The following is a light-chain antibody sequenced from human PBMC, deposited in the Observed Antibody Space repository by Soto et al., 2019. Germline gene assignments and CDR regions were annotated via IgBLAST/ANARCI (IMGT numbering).Light chain of an antibody. CDR1: QSISTC. CDR3: QHYNCYSIT. CDR2: EAS. Sequence: DIQMTQSPSTLSASVGDIVTITCRASQSISTCLAWYQQKPGEAPKLLIYEASTLARVVPSRFSGSGSGTEFTLNTSSLQPDEFATFYCQHYNCYSITFGQGTTLEGK. V-gene: IGKV1-5*03. J-gene: IGKJ1*01.